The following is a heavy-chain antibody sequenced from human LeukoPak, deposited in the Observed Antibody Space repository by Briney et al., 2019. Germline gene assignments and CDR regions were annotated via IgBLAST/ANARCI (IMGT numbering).Heavy chain of an antibody. J-gene: IGHJ4*02. CDR3: ARGPYYYGSGSYRY. Sequence: SETPSLTCAVYGGSFSGYYWSWIRQPPGKGLEWIGEINHSGSTNYNPSLKSRVTISVDTSKNQFSLKLSSVTAADTAVYYCARGPYYYGSGSYRYWGQGTLVTVSS. CDR1: GGSFSGYY. D-gene: IGHD3-10*01. V-gene: IGHV4-34*01. CDR2: INHSGST.